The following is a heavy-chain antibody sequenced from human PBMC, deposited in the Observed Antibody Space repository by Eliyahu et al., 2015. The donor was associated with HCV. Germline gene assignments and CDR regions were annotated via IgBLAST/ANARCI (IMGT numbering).Heavy chain of an antibody. D-gene: IGHD3-10*01. CDR2: IWYDGSNK. V-gene: IGHV3-33*01. J-gene: IGHJ6*02. CDR1: GFTFSSYG. CDR3: ARSLGSGSYYSRYYGMDV. Sequence: QVQLVESGGGVVQPGRSLRLPXAASGFTFSSYGMHWVRQAPGKGLEWVAVIWYDGSNKYYADSVKGRFTISRDNSKNTLYLQMNSLRAEDTAVYYCARSLGSGSYYSRYYGMDVWGQGTTVTVSS.